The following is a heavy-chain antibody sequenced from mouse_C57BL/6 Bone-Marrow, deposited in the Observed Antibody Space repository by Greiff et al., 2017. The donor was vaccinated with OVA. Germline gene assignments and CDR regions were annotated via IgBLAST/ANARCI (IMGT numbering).Heavy chain of an antibody. Sequence: EVKLVESGGGLVQPGGSLKLSCAASGFTFSDYYMYWVRQTPEKRLEWVAYISNGGGSTYYPDTVKGRFTISRDNAKNTLYLQISRLKSEDTAMYYCARQGYYGTLDWGKGTTLTVSS. J-gene: IGHJ2*01. CDR3: ARQGYYGTLD. CDR2: ISNGGGST. CDR1: GFTFSDYY. V-gene: IGHV5-12*01. D-gene: IGHD1-1*01.